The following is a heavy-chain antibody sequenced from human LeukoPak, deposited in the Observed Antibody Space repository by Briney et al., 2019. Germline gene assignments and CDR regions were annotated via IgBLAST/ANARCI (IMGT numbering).Heavy chain of an antibody. J-gene: IGHJ4*02. CDR1: GGTFSSYA. CDR2: IIPIFGTA. Sequence: SVKVSCKASGGTFSSYAISLVRQAPGQGLEWMGGIIPIFGTANYAQKFQGRVTITADESTSTAYMELSSVRSEDTAVYYCASNDHEVFWGQGTLVTVSS. V-gene: IGHV1-69*13. D-gene: IGHD1-14*01. CDR3: ASNDHEVF.